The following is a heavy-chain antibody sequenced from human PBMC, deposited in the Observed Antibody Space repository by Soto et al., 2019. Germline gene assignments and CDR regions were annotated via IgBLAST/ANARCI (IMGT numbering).Heavy chain of an antibody. CDR2: ISAYNAHT. V-gene: IGHV1-18*01. CDR1: GYTFISYG. CDR3: ARVFRWSSSSWGFDS. J-gene: IGHJ4*02. D-gene: IGHD6-6*01. Sequence: QVQLVQSGAEVKKPGASVKVSCKASGYTFISYGITWVRQAPEQGLEWMGWISAYNAHTNYGQKFQDRVSLTTDTSTNTSHMEMRSLRSDDTAFYFCARVFRWSSSSWGFDSWGQGTLVTVSS.